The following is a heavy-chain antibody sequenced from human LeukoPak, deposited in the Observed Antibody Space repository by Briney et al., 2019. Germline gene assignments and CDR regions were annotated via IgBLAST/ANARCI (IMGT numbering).Heavy chain of an antibody. CDR2: IDSSGNNI. Sequence: GSLRLSCAASGFIFSDYYMSWIRQAPGKGLEWVSYIDSSGNNIKYADSVKGRFTISRDNAKNSLYLQMNSLRAEDMALYYCAKAQRGGYPRGDHAFDIWGQGTMVTVSS. V-gene: IGHV3-11*01. CDR1: GFIFSDYY. CDR3: AKAQRGGYPRGDHAFDI. J-gene: IGHJ3*02. D-gene: IGHD3-22*01.